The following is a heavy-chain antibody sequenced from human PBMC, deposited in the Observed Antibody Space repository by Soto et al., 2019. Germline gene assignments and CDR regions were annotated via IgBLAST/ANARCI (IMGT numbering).Heavy chain of an antibody. V-gene: IGHV4-39*01. CDR3: ATGRSDSGWYEEPF. J-gene: IGHJ4*02. CDR2: LSYLGTT. Sequence: QLHLQESGPGLVKPSETLSLTCTVSNDSIRSGTYYWAWIRQPPGRGLEWMGSLSYLGTTDYNPSLKRRGTLSKDAAKNPFSLEMTSVAAADKAVYYCATGRSDSGWYEEPFWGRGTLVTVSS. CDR1: NDSIRSGTYY. D-gene: IGHD6-19*01.